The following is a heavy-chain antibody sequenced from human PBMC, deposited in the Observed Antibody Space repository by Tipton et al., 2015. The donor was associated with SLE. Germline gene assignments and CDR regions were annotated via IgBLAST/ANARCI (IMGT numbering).Heavy chain of an antibody. J-gene: IGHJ4*02. Sequence: SLRLSCAASGFTFSSYWMSWVRQAPGKGLEWVANIKQDGSEKYYVDSVKGRFTISRDNAKNSLYLQMNSLRAEDTAVYYCARGGPHYYDSGSPLYYWGQGTLVTVSS. D-gene: IGHD3-10*01. V-gene: IGHV3-7*01. CDR2: IKQDGSEK. CDR1: GFTFSSYW. CDR3: ARGGPHYYDSGSPLYY.